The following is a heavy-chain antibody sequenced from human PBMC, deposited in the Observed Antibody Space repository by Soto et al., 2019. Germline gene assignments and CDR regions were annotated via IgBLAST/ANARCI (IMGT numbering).Heavy chain of an antibody. J-gene: IGHJ4*02. Sequence: SDTLSLTCAVSGASISSTDWWSWVRQPPGKGLEWLGEIYHSGSPYFNPSLRSRVAISVDTSQNLFSLTLTSVTAADTAVYYCAIPDAGDFHYWGQGALVTVSS. CDR1: GASISSTDW. V-gene: IGHV4-4*02. CDR3: AIPDAGDFHY. CDR2: IYHSGSP. D-gene: IGHD2-2*01.